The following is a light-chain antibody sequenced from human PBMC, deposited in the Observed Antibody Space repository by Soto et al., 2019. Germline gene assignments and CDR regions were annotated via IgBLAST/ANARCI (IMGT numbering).Light chain of an antibody. CDR2: GAS. CDR1: QSVSSSY. V-gene: IGKV3-20*01. J-gene: IGKJ1*01. Sequence: EMVLTQSPGTLSLSPGERATLSCRASQSVSSSYLAWHQQKPGQAPRLLIFGASSRATGIPDRFSGSGSGTDFTLTISRLEPEDFAVYYCQQYGNLWTFGQGTKVEIK. CDR3: QQYGNLWT.